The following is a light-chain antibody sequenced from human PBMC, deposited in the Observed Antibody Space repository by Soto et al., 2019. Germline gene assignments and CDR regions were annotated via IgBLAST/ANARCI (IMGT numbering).Light chain of an antibody. CDR1: QSISSW. V-gene: IGKV1-5*03. Sequence: DIPMTQSPSTLSASVGDRVSITCRASQSISSWLAWYQQKPGKAPKLLMYKASSLESGVPSRFSGSGSGTEFTLTISSLQPDDFATYYCQQYNSYSRTFGQGTKVEIK. CDR2: KAS. CDR3: QQYNSYSRT. J-gene: IGKJ1*01.